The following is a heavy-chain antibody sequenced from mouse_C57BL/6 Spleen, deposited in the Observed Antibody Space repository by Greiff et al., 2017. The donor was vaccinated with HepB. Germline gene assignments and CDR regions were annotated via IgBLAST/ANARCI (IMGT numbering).Heavy chain of an antibody. CDR2: INPETGGT. V-gene: IGHV1-15*01. CDR3: TRLTYDHGGDMDY. D-gene: IGHD2-4*01. CDR1: GYTFTDYD. J-gene: IGHJ4*01. Sequence: VQLQQSGAELVRPGASVTLSCKASGYTFTDYDMHWVKQTPVHGLEWIGAINPETGGTAYNQKFKGKAILTADKSSSTAYMELRSLTSEDSAVYYCTRLTYDHGGDMDYWGQGTSVTVSS.